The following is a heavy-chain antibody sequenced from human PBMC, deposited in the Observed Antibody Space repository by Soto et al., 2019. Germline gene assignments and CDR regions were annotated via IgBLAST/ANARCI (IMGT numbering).Heavy chain of an antibody. V-gene: IGHV4-30-4*01. J-gene: IGHJ3*02. CDR2: IYYSGST. D-gene: IGHD3-22*01. CDR3: ARDGVLPGRYDSSGYYDYIGAFDI. Sequence: SETLSLTCTESGGSILSGYYYWSWIRQPPGKGLDWIGYIYYSGSTYYNPSLKSRVTISVDASKNQFSLKLSSVTAADTAVYYFARDGVLPGRYDSSGYYDYIGAFDIWGQGTMVT. CDR1: GGSILSGYYY.